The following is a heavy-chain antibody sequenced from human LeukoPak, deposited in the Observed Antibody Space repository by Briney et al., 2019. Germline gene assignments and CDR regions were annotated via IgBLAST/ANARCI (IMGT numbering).Heavy chain of an antibody. J-gene: IGHJ3*02. V-gene: IGHV4-59*12. CDR1: AGSISSYY. Sequence: PSETLSLTCTVSAGSISSYYWSWIRQPPGKGLEWLGYIYSSGSTNYNPSLKSRVTISVNTSKNQFSLKLSSWTAATPALYYFARRRGDHRENALVIWGQGRMVTVSS. CDR3: ARRRGDHRENALVI. CDR2: IYSSGST. D-gene: IGHD3-10*01.